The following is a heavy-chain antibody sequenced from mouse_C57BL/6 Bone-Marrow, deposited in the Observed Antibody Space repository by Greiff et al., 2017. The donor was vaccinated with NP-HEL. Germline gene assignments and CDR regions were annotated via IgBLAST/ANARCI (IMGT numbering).Heavy chain of an antibody. D-gene: IGHD2-4*01. Sequence: LQQSGAELVKPGASVKMSCKASGYTFTSYWITWVKQRPGQGLAWIGDIYPGSGSTNYNEKFKSKATLTVDKSSSTAYMQLSSLTSEDSAVYYCARGGDYDDYFDYWGQGTTLTVSS. CDR1: GYTFTSYW. V-gene: IGHV1-55*01. J-gene: IGHJ2*01. CDR3: ARGGDYDDYFDY. CDR2: IYPGSGST.